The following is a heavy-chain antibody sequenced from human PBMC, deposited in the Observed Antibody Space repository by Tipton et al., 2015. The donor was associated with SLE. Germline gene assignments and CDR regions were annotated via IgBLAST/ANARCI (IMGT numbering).Heavy chain of an antibody. J-gene: IGHJ4*02. CDR2: IFYSGST. CDR3: ARDDRGGDKSGKGGDY. V-gene: IGHV4-59*11. CDR1: GDSITTHY. D-gene: IGHD3-22*01. Sequence: TLSLTCTVSGDSITTHYWSWIRQPPGKALEWIGYIFYSGSTNYNPALKSRVTISVDTSKNQFSLKLTSVTTADTAVYYCARDDRGGDKSGKGGDYWGQGTLVTVSS.